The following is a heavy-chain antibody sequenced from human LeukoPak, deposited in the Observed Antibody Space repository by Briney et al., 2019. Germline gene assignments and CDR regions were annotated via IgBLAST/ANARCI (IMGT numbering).Heavy chain of an antibody. Sequence: GGSLRLSCAASGFTFSSYDMHWVRQAPGKGLEWVADIWYDGSNKYYADSVKGRFTISRDNSKNSLYMQMNSLRAEDTAVYYCARHLSLARSRLRFDPWGQGTLVTVSS. V-gene: IGHV3-33*01. J-gene: IGHJ5*02. CDR3: ARHLSLARSRLRFDP. D-gene: IGHD3-22*01. CDR2: IWYDGSNK. CDR1: GFTFSSYD.